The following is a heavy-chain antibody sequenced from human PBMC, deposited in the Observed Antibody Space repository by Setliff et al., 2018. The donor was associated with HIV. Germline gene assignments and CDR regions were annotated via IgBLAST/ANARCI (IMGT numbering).Heavy chain of an antibody. Sequence: GSLRLSCAMSGFTFSDYNIYWVRQSPAKGLEWVALIWIDGNRKEYADSVKGRFTISGDNSKNTVYLQMSTLRAEDTAIYSCATLARFAPDYWGQGTQVTVSS. CDR2: IWIDGNRK. V-gene: IGHV3-33*01. CDR1: GFTFSDYN. J-gene: IGHJ4*02. CDR3: ATLARFAPDY.